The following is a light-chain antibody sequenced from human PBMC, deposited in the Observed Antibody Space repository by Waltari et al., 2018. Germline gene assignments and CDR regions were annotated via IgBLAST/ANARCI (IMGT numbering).Light chain of an antibody. Sequence: DIRMTQSPSTLSASAGDRVIISCRASQSISQWFAWYQQKLGKDPTLLIYESSTLQSGVPSTFSVTVSGTDFTLTISSLQPDDFATYYCQQYNSYSLLTFGGGTKVEIK. J-gene: IGKJ4*01. CDR2: ESS. V-gene: IGKV1-5*03. CDR1: QSISQW. CDR3: QQYNSYSLLT.